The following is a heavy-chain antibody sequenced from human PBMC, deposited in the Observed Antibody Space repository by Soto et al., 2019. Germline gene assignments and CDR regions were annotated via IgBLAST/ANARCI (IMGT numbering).Heavy chain of an antibody. Sequence: PGGSLGLSCAASGFTFSNYEMNWVRQAPGKGLEWVSYISSSSSTIYYADSVKGRFTISRDNAKNSLFLRMNSLRVEDTAVYYCARSPFLECNWAQGTLVTVSS. CDR2: ISSSSSTI. V-gene: IGHV3-48*03. CDR1: GFTFSNYE. J-gene: IGHJ4*02. CDR3: ARSPFLECN. D-gene: IGHD3-3*02.